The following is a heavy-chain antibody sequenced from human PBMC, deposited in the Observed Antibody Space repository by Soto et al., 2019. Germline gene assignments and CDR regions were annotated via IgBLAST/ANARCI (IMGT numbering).Heavy chain of an antibody. J-gene: IGHJ5*02. CDR2: IYYSGSA. Sequence: ETLSLTFTVAGGSVRSGSYYWSWLRQPPGKGLEWSAYIYYSGSANYNLSLKSRVTRSIEMSKNQFSLKLRSVTAADTAVYYCARSHYYDSSGRYNWLDPWGQGTLVTVSS. CDR1: GGSVRSGSYY. V-gene: IGHV4-61*01. CDR3: ARSHYYDSSGRYNWLDP. D-gene: IGHD3-22*01.